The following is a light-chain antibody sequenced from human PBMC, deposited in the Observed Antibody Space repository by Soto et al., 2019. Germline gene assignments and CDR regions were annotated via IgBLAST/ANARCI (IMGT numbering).Light chain of an antibody. V-gene: IGKV3-20*01. CDR1: QSVSSY. CDR3: QQYGRSPT. Sequence: EIVLTQSPATLSLSPGEIATLSCRASQSVSSYLAWYQQKLGQAPRLLIYDASRRATGIPDRFSGSGSGTDFTLTISRLEPEDFVVYYCQQYGRSPTFGQGTKVDI. CDR2: DAS. J-gene: IGKJ1*01.